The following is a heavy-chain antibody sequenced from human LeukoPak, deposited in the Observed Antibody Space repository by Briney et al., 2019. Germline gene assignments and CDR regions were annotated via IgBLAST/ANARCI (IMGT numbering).Heavy chain of an antibody. CDR3: ARGSFVGSFWSDY. CDR1: GDSISTYY. Sequence: SETLSLTCTVSGDSISTYYWSWIRQPPGKGLERIGYIFYSGSTNYNPSSTNYNPSLKSRVTISVDASKNQFSLKLNSVTAADTAVYYCARGSFVGSFWSDYWGQGTLVTVSS. J-gene: IGHJ4*02. D-gene: IGHD1-26*01. CDR2: IFYSGSTNYNPSST. V-gene: IGHV4-59*01.